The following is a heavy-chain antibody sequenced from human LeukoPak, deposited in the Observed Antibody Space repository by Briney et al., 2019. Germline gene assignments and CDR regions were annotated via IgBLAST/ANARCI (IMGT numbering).Heavy chain of an antibody. CDR1: GFTFSNYT. D-gene: IGHD1-1*01. J-gene: IGHJ3*02. CDR3: ANDLRWGSFDI. Sequence: GGSLRLSCAASGFTFSNYTMNWVRQAPGKGLEWVSSISSRSSYIYYADSVKGRFTISRDNSKNTLYLLMNSLRAEDTAVYYCANDLRWGSFDIRGQGTLVTVSS. CDR2: ISSRSSYI. V-gene: IGHV3-21*04.